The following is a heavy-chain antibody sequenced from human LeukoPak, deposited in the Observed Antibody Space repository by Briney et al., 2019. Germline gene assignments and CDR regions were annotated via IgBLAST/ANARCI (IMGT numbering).Heavy chain of an antibody. Sequence: GGPRSLSCAASGFPFSNYMMHWVRQAPGKGLVWVSRIKSDGITTTYADSVKGRFTISRDNAKNTLYLQMNSLRAEDTAVYYCLRDLNWSLDQWGQGTLVTVSS. D-gene: IGHD1-20*01. J-gene: IGHJ4*02. CDR2: IKSDGITT. V-gene: IGHV3-74*01. CDR3: LRDLNWSLDQ. CDR1: GFPFSNYM.